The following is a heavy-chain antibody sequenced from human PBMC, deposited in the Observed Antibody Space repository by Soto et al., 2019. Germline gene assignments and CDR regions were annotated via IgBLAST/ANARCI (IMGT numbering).Heavy chain of an antibody. Sequence: QVQLVESGGGVVQPGRSLRLSCAASGFTFSSYAMHWVRQAPGKGLEWVAVISYDGSNKYYADSVKGRSTISRDNSKNTLYLQMNSLRAEDTAVYYCARVSSSSWYGFDPWGQGTLVTVSS. CDR2: ISYDGSNK. D-gene: IGHD6-13*01. CDR1: GFTFSSYA. V-gene: IGHV3-30-3*01. J-gene: IGHJ5*02. CDR3: ARVSSSSWYGFDP.